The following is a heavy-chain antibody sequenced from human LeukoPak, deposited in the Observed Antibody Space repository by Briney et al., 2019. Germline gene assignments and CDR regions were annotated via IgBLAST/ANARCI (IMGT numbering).Heavy chain of an antibody. V-gene: IGHV3-7*01. CDR3: ASSIWFGEFVDY. Sequence: GGSLGLSCAASGFTFSSYWMSWVRQAPGKGLEWVANIKQDGSEKYYVDSVKGRFTISRDNAKNSLYLQMNSLRAEDTAVYYYASSIWFGEFVDYWDQGTLVTVSS. CDR1: GFTFSSYW. D-gene: IGHD3-10*01. J-gene: IGHJ4*02. CDR2: IKQDGSEK.